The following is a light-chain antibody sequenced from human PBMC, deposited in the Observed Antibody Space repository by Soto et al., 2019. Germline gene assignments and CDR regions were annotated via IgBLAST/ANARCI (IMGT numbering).Light chain of an antibody. V-gene: IGKV3-11*01. J-gene: IGKJ2*01. CDR2: DAS. CDR3: QQRPEYPRRYI. Sequence: VLTQSPATLSLSPGDRATLSCRASQRVTDYLAWYQQRPGQPPRLLIYDASKRASDIPARFAGSASEADFTLTMSSLEPEDFGVYYCQQRPEYPRRYIFGQGTKLEMK. CDR1: QRVTDY.